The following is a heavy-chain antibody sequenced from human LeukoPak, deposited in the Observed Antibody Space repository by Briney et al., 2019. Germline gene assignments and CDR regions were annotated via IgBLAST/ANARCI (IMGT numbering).Heavy chain of an antibody. J-gene: IGHJ6*03. D-gene: IGHD4-17*01. Sequence: GGSLRLSCAASGFTFSNAWMSWVRQAPGKGLEWVGRIKSKTDGGTTDYAAPVKGRFTISRDDSKNTLYLQMNSLKTEDTAVYYCTTDPATTTVTTAHYYYYYMDVWGKGTTVTVSS. CDR1: GFTFSNAW. CDR3: TTDPATTTVTTAHYYYYYMDV. V-gene: IGHV3-15*01. CDR2: IKSKTDGGTT.